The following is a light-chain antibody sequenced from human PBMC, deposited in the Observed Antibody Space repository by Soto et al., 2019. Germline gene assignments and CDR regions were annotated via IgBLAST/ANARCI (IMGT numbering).Light chain of an antibody. J-gene: IGKJ4*01. CDR2: DAS. Sequence: EIVLTQSPATLSLSPGERATLSCRASQSVSSYLAWYQQKPGQAPRLLIYDASNRATGIPARFSGSGSGTDLTLTISSLEPEDFAVYYCQQRSNWPLTFGGGTKGDIK. V-gene: IGKV3-11*01. CDR3: QQRSNWPLT. CDR1: QSVSSY.